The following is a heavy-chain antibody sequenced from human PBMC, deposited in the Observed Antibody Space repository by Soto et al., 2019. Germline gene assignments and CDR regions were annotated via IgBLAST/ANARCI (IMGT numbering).Heavy chain of an antibody. D-gene: IGHD7-27*01. CDR1: GFTFNNYA. CDR2: ISGTGGST. V-gene: IGHV3-23*01. Sequence: GGSLRLSCAASGFTFNNYALNWVRQAPGKGLEWVSSISGTGGSTFYAGSAKGRFTISRDNSKNTLFLQMTSLRAEDTAVYYCGKGNSKWGTGDAFDIWGQGAMVTVSS. CDR3: GKGNSKWGTGDAFDI. J-gene: IGHJ3*02.